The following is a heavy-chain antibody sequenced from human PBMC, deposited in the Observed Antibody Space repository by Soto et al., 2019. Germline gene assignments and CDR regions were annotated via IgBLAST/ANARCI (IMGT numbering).Heavy chain of an antibody. D-gene: IGHD3-10*01. CDR2: IYYSGST. CDR1: GGSISSGGYY. CDR3: ARARAITMAAPFDY. Sequence: SETLSLTCTVSGGSISSGGYYWSWIRQHPGKGLEWIGYIYYSGSTYYNPSLKSRVTISVDTSKNQFSLKLSSVTAADTAVYYCARARAITMAAPFDYWGQGTLVTVSS. J-gene: IGHJ4*02. V-gene: IGHV4-31*03.